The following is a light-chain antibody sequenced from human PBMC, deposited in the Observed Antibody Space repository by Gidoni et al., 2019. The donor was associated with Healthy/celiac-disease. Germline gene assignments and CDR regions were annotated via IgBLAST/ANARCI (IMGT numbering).Light chain of an antibody. CDR3: QQYNNWPPLT. J-gene: IGKJ4*01. CDR2: GAS. CDR1: ERVSGN. V-gene: IGKV3-15*01. Sequence: EILMTPSPATLSGSPGKRATLSCRASERVSGNLAWSQQKTGQAPRLLIYGASTRATGSPARWSGSGCGREFTLTISGMQSEDFAVYYCQQYNNWPPLTFGGGTKVEIK.